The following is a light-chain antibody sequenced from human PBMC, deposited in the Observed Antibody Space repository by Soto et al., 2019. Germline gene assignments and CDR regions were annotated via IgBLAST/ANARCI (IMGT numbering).Light chain of an antibody. CDR2: AAS. CDR1: QTLNSY. J-gene: IGKJ2*01. Sequence: DIQMTQSPSSLSASVGDRVTITCRASQTLNSYLNWYQQKSPKAPKLLIYAASRLQSGVPSRFNGSGTTIDFTLTIASLQSEDFAPYFCQQGFSTPPTVGQGTKL. V-gene: IGKV1-39*01. CDR3: QQGFSTPPT.